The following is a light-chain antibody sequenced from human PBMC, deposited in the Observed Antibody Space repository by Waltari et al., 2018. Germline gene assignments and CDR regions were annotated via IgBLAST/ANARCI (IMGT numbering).Light chain of an antibody. J-gene: IGKJ1*01. CDR3: QQYNSYPWT. CDR1: QSIRSW. CDR2: KAS. Sequence: DIQMTQSPSTLSASVGDNVTLTCRASQSIRSWLAWFQQKPGNAPKVLIYKASKLENGVPSRFSGSASGTDFSLTISRLQPDDFATYYCQQYNSYPWTFGQGTKVEVK. V-gene: IGKV1-5*03.